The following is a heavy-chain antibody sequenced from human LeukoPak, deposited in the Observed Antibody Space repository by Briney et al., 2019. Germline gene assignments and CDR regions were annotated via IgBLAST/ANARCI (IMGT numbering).Heavy chain of an antibody. J-gene: IGHJ4*02. CDR3: ARVYTLFEELSPFDY. CDR1: GYTFTGYY. V-gene: IGHV1-2*02. CDR2: INPNSGGT. D-gene: IGHD3-10*02. Sequence: GASVKVSCKASGYTFTGYYMHWVRQAPGQGLEWMGWINPNSGGTNYAQKFQGRVTMTRDTSISTAYMELSRLRSDDTAVYYCARVYTLFEELSPFDYWGQGTLVTVSS.